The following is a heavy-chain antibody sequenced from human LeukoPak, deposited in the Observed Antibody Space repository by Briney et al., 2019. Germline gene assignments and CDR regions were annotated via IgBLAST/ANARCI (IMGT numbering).Heavy chain of an antibody. D-gene: IGHD6-13*01. J-gene: IGHJ3*02. Sequence: SETLSLTCAVYGGSFSGYYWSWIRQPPGKGLEWIGEINHSGSTNYNPSLKSRVTISVDTSKNQFSLKLSSVTAADTAVYYCARAQQLIGDAFDIWGQGTMVTVSS. CDR1: GGSFSGYY. CDR3: ARAQQLIGDAFDI. V-gene: IGHV4-34*01. CDR2: INHSGST.